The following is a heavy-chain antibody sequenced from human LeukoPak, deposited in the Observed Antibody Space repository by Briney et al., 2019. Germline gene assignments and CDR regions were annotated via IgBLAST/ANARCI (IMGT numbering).Heavy chain of an antibody. D-gene: IGHD3-10*01. J-gene: IGHJ5*02. CDR1: GGSISSYY. Sequence: PSETLSLTCTVSGGSISSYYWSWIRQPPGKGLEWIGYIYYSGSTNYNPSLKSRVTISVDTSKNQFSLKLSSVTAADTAVHYCARAELGYYGSGRFNWFDPWGQGTLVTVSS. CDR2: IYYSGST. V-gene: IGHV4-59*01. CDR3: ARAELGYYGSGRFNWFDP.